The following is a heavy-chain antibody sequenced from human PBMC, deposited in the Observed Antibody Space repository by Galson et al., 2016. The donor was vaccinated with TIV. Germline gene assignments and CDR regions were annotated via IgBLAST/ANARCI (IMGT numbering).Heavy chain of an antibody. CDR3: ARDIPEYTMGGLDL. CDR2: VYRNGNA. CDR1: GFSVTTNY. J-gene: IGHJ3*01. D-gene: IGHD2-21*01. V-gene: IGHV3-66*03. Sequence: SLRLSCAASGFSVTTNYMTWVRQAPGKGLEWISVVYRNGNAYYTDSVEGRFTMSRDDFKNTVDLQMDNLRPGDTALYYCARDIPEYTMGGLDLWGQGTMVTVSS.